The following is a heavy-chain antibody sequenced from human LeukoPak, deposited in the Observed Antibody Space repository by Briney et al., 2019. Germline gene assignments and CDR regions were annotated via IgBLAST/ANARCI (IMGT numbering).Heavy chain of an antibody. CDR2: INPNSGAT. V-gene: IGHV1-2*02. Sequence: ASLKVSCKASGYTFTCYYMRWVRHAPGQGLEWIGWINPNSGATNYAQKLQGRVTMTRDTSISRGYMELSRLRSGDTAVYYCARGAYGDVFDYWGQGTLVTVSS. D-gene: IGHD4-17*01. CDR3: ARGAYGDVFDY. J-gene: IGHJ4*02. CDR1: GYTFTCYY.